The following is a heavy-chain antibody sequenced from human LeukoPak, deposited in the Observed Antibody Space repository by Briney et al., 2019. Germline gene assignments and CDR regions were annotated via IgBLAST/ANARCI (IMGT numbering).Heavy chain of an antibody. D-gene: IGHD5-18*01. CDR1: GFTFSSYA. V-gene: IGHV3-30*18. CDR2: MSYDGFNK. Sequence: PGGSLRLSCAASGFTFSSYAMHWVRQSLGKGLEWVAVMSYDGFNKYYADSVKGRFTISRDNSKNTLYLQMNSQRAEDTAVYYCAKTKGYSYGYYFDYWGQGTLVTVSS. CDR3: AKTKGYSYGYYFDY. J-gene: IGHJ4*02.